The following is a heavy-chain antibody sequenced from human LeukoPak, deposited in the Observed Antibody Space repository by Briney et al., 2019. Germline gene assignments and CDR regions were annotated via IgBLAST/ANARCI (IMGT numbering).Heavy chain of an antibody. V-gene: IGHV3-23*01. CDR3: AKDAQSWVYDAFDS. J-gene: IGHJ3*02. D-gene: IGHD6-13*01. Sequence: PGGSLRPSCASSGFTLSCYVMRLVRPAPGEGLELVSANSGSCGSTYYADSVKGRFTISRDNSKNTLYLQMNSLRAEDTAVYYGAKDAQSWVYDAFDSWGQGTMVTVSS. CDR2: NSGSCGST. CDR1: GFTLSCYV.